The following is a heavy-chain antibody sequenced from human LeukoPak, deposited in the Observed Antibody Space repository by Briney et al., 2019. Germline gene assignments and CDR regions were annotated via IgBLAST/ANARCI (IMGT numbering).Heavy chain of an antibody. D-gene: IGHD6-19*01. J-gene: IGHJ4*02. CDR3: ARGMYSSGWPIDY. CDR1: GGSFSGYY. CDR2: INHSGST. V-gene: IGHV4-34*01. Sequence: SETLSLTCAVYGGSFSGYYWSWIRQPPGKGLEWIGEINHSGSTNYNPSLKSRVTIPVDTSKNQFSLKLSSVTAADTAVYYCARGMYSSGWPIDYWGQGTLVTVSS.